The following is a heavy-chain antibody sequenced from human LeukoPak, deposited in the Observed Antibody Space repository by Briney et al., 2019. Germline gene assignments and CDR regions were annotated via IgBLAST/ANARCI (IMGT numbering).Heavy chain of an antibody. Sequence: GGSLRLSCAASGFTFSSYGMHWVRQAPGKGLQWVAFLRYDGSNKYYADSVKGRFTISRDNSKNTLYLQMNSLRAEDTAVYYCAKDAAVVVPAAMGYMDVWGKGTTVTVSS. CDR3: AKDAAVVVPAAMGYMDV. CDR1: GFTFSSYG. CDR2: LRYDGSNK. D-gene: IGHD2-2*01. V-gene: IGHV3-30*02. J-gene: IGHJ6*03.